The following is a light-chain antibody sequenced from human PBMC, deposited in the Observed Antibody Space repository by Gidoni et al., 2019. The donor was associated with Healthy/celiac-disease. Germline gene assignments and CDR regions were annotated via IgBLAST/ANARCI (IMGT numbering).Light chain of an antibody. CDR1: QSVSSSY. CDR3: QQYGSSPPGT. V-gene: IGKV3-20*01. CDR2: GAS. J-gene: IGKJ2*02. Sequence: EIVLTQSPGTLSLSPGERATLSCRASQSVSSSYLAWYQQKPGQAPRLLSYGASSRATGIPDRFSGSSSGTDFTLTISRLEPEDFAVYYCQQYGSSPPGTFGQGTKLEIK.